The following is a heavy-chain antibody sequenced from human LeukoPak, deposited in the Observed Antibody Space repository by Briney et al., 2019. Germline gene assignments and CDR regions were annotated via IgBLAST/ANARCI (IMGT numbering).Heavy chain of an antibody. J-gene: IGHJ6*01. CDR1: GFPFDDYA. Sequence: PGGSLRLSCVASGFPFDDYAMHWVRQAPGKGLEWVSGISWNSITIDYADSVKSRFTISRDTAKNSLYMHMKSLRAEDTPFYYSAKARYDDPCGLQAWGQGATVAVRS. D-gene: IGHD5-12*01. CDR3: AKARYDDPCGLQA. V-gene: IGHV3-9*01. CDR2: ISWNSITI.